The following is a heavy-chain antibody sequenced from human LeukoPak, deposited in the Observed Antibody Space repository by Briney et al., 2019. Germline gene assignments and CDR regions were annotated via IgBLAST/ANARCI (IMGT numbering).Heavy chain of an antibody. J-gene: IGHJ3*02. Sequence: SETLSLTCTVSGGSISNYYWSWIRQPPGKGLEYIGYTYYSGSTNYNPSLQSRVIISVDTSKNQYSLKLSSVTAADTAVYYCARVWNYYGSGNYIITCAFDIWGQGTRVTVSS. D-gene: IGHD3-10*01. CDR1: GGSISNYY. CDR3: ARVWNYYGSGNYIITCAFDI. CDR2: TYYSGST. V-gene: IGHV4-59*01.